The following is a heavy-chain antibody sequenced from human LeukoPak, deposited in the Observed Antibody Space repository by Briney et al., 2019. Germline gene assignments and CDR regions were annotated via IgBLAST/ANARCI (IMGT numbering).Heavy chain of an antibody. CDR2: IHPNSGGT. CDR3: ARDNSVGDNAWWFDP. CDR1: GYTFTGYY. Sequence: GASVKVSCKASGYTFTGYYMHWVRQAPGQGLEWMGWIHPNSGGTNYAQKFQGRVTMTRDTSISTDYMELSSLRSEDTAIYYCARDNSVGDNAWWFDPWGQGTLVTVSS. J-gene: IGHJ5*02. V-gene: IGHV1-2*02. D-gene: IGHD1-26*01.